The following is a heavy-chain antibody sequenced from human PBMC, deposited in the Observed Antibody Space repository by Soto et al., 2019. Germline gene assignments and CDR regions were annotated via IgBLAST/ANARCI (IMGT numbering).Heavy chain of an antibody. D-gene: IGHD3-10*01. CDR1: GCTVSSNY. V-gene: IGHV3-53*01. J-gene: IGHJ6*02. Sequence: GGSLRLSCAASGCTVSSNYMSWVRQAPGKGLEWVSVIYSGGSTYYADSVKGRFTISRDNSKNTLYLQMNSLRAEDTAVYYCARERFGEPHYGMDVWGQGTTVTVSS. CDR2: IYSGGST. CDR3: ARERFGEPHYGMDV.